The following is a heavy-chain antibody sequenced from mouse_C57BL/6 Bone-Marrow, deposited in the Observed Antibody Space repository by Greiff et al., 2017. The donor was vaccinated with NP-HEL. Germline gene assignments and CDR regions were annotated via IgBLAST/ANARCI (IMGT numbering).Heavy chain of an antibody. D-gene: IGHD1-1*01. CDR2: ISDGGSYT. CDR3: ARVLLLRLDY. V-gene: IGHV5-4*01. Sequence: EVHLVESGGGLVKPGGSLKLSCAASGFTFSSYAMSWVRQTPEKRLEWVATISDGGSYTYYPDNVKGRFTISRDNAKNNLYLQMSHLKSEDTAMYYCARVLLLRLDYWGQGTTLTVSS. CDR1: GFTFSSYA. J-gene: IGHJ2*01.